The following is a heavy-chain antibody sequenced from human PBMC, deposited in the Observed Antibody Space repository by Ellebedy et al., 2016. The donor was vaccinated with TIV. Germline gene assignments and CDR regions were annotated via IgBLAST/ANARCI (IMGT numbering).Heavy chain of an antibody. D-gene: IGHD3-10*01. V-gene: IGHV4-39*02. Sequence: MPSEILSLTCTVSGDSMNSTRHYWGWIRQPPGKGLEWIATFHFSWSSFYNPSLKNRVSTAIDTSNNHFSLRLRSVTAADTAVYFCASRSYPYWYWGQGVLVTVSS. CDR3: ASRSYPYWY. CDR1: GDSMNSTRHY. CDR2: FHFSWSS. J-gene: IGHJ4*02.